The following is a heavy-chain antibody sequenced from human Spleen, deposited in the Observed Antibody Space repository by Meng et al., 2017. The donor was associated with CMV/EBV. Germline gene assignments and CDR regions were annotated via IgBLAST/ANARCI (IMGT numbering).Heavy chain of an antibody. CDR1: GGSVSSGSYY. CDR2: VYYSGST. J-gene: IGHJ6*02. CDR3: ARDFQYYGLDV. V-gene: IGHV4-61*01. Sequence: SETLSLTCTVSGGSVSSGSYYWSWIRQPPGKGLECIGYVYYSGSTNYNPSLKRRVTISVDTPKNQFSLRLSSVTAADTAVYYCARDFQYYGLDVWGQGTTVTVSS.